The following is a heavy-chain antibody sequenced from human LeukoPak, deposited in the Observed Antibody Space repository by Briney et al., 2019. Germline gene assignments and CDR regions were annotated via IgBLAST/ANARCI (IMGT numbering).Heavy chain of an antibody. CDR2: IRSGGGST. V-gene: IGHV3-23*01. Sequence: PGGPLRLSCTASGFSFSDYAVSWVRQAPGKGLEWVSTIRSGGGSTYYADSVKGRFSISRDNSKATLFLQMNSLRAEDTAVYFCAKETTSIMVAWTGVDVWGQGTTVTVSS. D-gene: IGHD2-21*01. CDR3: AKETTSIMVAWTGVDV. J-gene: IGHJ6*02. CDR1: GFSFSDYA.